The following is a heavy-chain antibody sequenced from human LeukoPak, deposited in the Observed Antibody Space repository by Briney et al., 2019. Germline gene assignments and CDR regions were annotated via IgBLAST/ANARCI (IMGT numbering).Heavy chain of an antibody. CDR1: GGSFSGYY. Sequence: PSETLSLTCAVYGGSFSGYYWSWIRQPPGKRLEWIGEVNHSGGTNYNPSLKSRVTISVDTSRTQFSLKMNSVTAADTAVYYCARGNVLMLYATLDSWGQGTLVTVSS. D-gene: IGHD2-8*01. CDR3: ARGNVLMLYATLDS. J-gene: IGHJ4*02. V-gene: IGHV4-34*01. CDR2: VNHSGGT.